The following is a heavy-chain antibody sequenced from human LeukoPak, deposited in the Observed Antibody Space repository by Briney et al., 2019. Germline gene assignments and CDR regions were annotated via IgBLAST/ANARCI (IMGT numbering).Heavy chain of an antibody. V-gene: IGHV1-2*06. CDR3: ARPADITMIVVASRGVDY. CDR2: INPNSGGT. Sequence: ASVKVSCKASGYTFTGYYMHWVRQAPGQGLEWMGRINPNSGGTNYAQKFQGGVTMTRDTSISTAYMELSRLRSDDTAVYYCARPADITMIVVASRGVDYWGQGTLVTVSS. D-gene: IGHD3-22*01. J-gene: IGHJ4*02. CDR1: GYTFTGYY.